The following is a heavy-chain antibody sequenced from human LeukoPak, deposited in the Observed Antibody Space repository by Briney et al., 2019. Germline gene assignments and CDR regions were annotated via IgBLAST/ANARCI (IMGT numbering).Heavy chain of an antibody. CDR1: GFTFNNFG. CDR2: IGYDESKK. CDR3: ARDSGDGDYTPDMDV. J-gene: IGHJ6*03. V-gene: IGHV3-30*02. Sequence: PGGSLRLSCEASGFTFNNFGMHWVRQAPGKGLEWVAFIGYDESKKYYADSVKGRFTISRDNSKNTLYLQMNSLRAEDTAVYYCARDSGDGDYTPDMDVWGRGTTVTVSS. D-gene: IGHD2-21*02.